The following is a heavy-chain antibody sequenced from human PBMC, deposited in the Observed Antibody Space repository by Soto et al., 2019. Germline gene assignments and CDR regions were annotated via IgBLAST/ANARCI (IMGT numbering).Heavy chain of an antibody. CDR2: ISGSGGST. Sequence: EVQLLESGGGLVQPGGSLRLSCAASGFTFSSYAMSWVRQAPGKGLEWVSAISGSGGSTYYADSVKGRFTISRDNSKNTLYLKMNSLRAEDMAVYYCAKDFWSCYLYYCYYYMDVWGKGTTVTVSS. V-gene: IGHV3-23*01. J-gene: IGHJ6*03. D-gene: IGHD3-3*01. CDR1: GFTFSSYA. CDR3: AKDFWSCYLYYCYYYMDV.